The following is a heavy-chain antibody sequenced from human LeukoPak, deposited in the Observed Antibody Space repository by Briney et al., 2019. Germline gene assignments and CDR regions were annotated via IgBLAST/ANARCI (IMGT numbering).Heavy chain of an antibody. CDR2: IIPIFGTA. J-gene: IGHJ6*03. V-gene: IGHV1-69*05. CDR3: ARDRGYCSSTSCYWGYMDV. D-gene: IGHD2-2*01. Sequence: SVKVSCKASGGTFSSYAISWVRQAPGQGLEWMGGIIPIFGTANYAQKFQGRVTITTDESTSTAYMELSGLRSEDTAVYYCARDRGYCSSTSCYWGYMDVWGKGTTVTVSS. CDR1: GGTFSSYA.